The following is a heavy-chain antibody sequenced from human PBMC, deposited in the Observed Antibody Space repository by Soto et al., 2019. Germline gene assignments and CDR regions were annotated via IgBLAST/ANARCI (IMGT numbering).Heavy chain of an antibody. V-gene: IGHV4-30-2*05. J-gene: IGHJ6*02. D-gene: IGHD2-2*01. CDR3: ARLGGYCSSTSCYGYYGMDV. Sequence: SENLCAPRGGSGGFLSRGGYLCCWVRQAPRKGLEWVGYIYYSGRHYYNPSLKSRVTMSVDTSKKQFSLKLSSVTAADTAVYYCARLGGYCSSTSCYGYYGMDVRGQGTTVTVSS. CDR1: GGFLSRGGYL. CDR2: IYYSGRH.